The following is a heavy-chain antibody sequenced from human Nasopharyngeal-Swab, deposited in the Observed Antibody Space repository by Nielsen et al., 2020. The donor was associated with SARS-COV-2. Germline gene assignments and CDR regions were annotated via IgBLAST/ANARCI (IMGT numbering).Heavy chain of an antibody. CDR2: ISSSSSYI. J-gene: IGHJ4*02. CDR1: GFTFSSYS. V-gene: IGHV3-21*04. D-gene: IGHD5-18*01. CDR3: ATWMTAHFDY. Sequence: GESLKISCAASGFTFSSYSMNWVRQAPGKGLEWVSSISSSSSYIYYADSVEGRFIISRDNSRNTAYLQIKSLRVEDAAVYYCATWMTAHFDYWGQGTLVT.